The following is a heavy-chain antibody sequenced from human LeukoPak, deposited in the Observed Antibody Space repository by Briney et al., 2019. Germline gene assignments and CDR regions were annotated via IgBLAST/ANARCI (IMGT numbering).Heavy chain of an antibody. CDR2: IYHSGST. CDR1: GGSISTSGYY. V-gene: IGHV4-39*02. J-gene: IGHJ5*02. D-gene: IGHD6-19*01. CDR3: ARETGVQWLAWFDP. Sequence: SETLSLTCTVSGGSISTSGYYWGWIRQPPGKGLEWIGTIYHSGSTYYNPSLKSRVTLSVDTSKNQFSLKLSSVTAADTAVYYCARETGVQWLAWFDPWGQGTLVTVSS.